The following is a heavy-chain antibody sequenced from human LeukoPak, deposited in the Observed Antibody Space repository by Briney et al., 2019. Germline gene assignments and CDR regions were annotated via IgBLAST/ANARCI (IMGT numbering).Heavy chain of an antibody. J-gene: IGHJ4*02. CDR3: ARALSSPAER. CDR2: ISSSSSYI. Sequence: GGSLRLSCAASGFTFSSYSMNWVRQAPGKGLEWVSSISSSSSYIHYADSVKGRFTISRDNAKNSLYLQMNSLRAEDTAVYYCARALSSPAERWGQGTLVTVSS. CDR1: GFTFSSYS. D-gene: IGHD1-26*01. V-gene: IGHV3-21*01.